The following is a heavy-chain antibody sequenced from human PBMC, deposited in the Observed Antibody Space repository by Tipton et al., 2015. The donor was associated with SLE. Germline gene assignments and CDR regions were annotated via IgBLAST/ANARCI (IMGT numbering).Heavy chain of an antibody. CDR2: IFSSGST. D-gene: IGHD6-19*01. J-gene: IGHJ3*02. CDR1: SGPFHSGPYY. V-gene: IGHV4-39*07. CDR3: ARERPAVGVDALDI. Sequence: LRLSCTVSSGPFHSGPYYCAWVRQSPGKGLQWSGSIFSSGSTYFNPSLKSRVTMSVDTSKNQFSLRLSSVTAADTAVYFCARERPAVGVDALDIWGQGTMVTVSS.